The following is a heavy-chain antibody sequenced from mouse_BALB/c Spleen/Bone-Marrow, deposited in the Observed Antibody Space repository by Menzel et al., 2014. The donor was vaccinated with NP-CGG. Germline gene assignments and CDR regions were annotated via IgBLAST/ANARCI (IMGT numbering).Heavy chain of an antibody. J-gene: IGHJ1*01. Sequence: VHVKQSGPELVKPGASVKMSCKASGYTFXSYVMHWVKQKPGQGLEWIGNINPYNDNTKYNEKFKGKATLTSDKSSSTAYMELSSLTSEDSAVYYCARSLYGYDWYFDVWGAGTTVTVSS. CDR3: ARSLYGYDWYFDV. CDR1: GYTFXSYV. CDR2: INPYNDNT. D-gene: IGHD2-2*01. V-gene: IGHV1-14*01.